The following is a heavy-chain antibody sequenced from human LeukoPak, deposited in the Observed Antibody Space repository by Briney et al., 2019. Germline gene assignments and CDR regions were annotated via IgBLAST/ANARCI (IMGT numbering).Heavy chain of an antibody. CDR2: ISSNSSYI. D-gene: IGHD6-19*01. CDR3: ARDGGVGRIAVAGTFDY. J-gene: IGHJ4*02. CDR1: GFTFSSYS. V-gene: IGHV3-21*01. Sequence: PGGSLRLSCAASGFTFSSYSMNWVRQAPGKGLEWVSSISSNSSYIYYADSVKGRFTISRDDAKNSLYLQMNSLRAEDTAVYYCARDGGVGRIAVAGTFDYWGQGTLVTVSS.